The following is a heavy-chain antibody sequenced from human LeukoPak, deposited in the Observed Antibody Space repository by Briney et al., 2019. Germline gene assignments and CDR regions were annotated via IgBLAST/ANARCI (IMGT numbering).Heavy chain of an antibody. D-gene: IGHD2-2*01. CDR2: IYSGGST. V-gene: IGHV3-53*01. Sequence: GGSLRLSCAASGFTVSSNYMGWVRQAPGKGLEWVSVIYSGGSTYYADSVKGRFTISRDNAKNSLYLQMNSLRAEDTAVYYCARLRRYCSTSTCQYYYYYMDVWGKGTTVIVSS. CDR1: GFTVSSNY. J-gene: IGHJ6*03. CDR3: ARLRRYCSTSTCQYYYYYMDV.